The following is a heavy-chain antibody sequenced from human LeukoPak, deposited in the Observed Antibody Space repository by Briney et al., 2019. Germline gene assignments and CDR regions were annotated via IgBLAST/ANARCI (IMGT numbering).Heavy chain of an antibody. CDR1: GGTFSSYA. V-gene: IGHV1-46*01. D-gene: IGHD3-9*01. Sequence: GASVKVSCKASGGTFSSYAISWVRQAPGQGLEWMGIINPSGGSTSYAQKFQGRVTMTRDTSTSTVYMELSSLRSEDTAVYYCARDYSREYDILDYWGQGTLVTVSS. CDR3: ARDYSREYDILDY. CDR2: INPSGGST. J-gene: IGHJ4*02.